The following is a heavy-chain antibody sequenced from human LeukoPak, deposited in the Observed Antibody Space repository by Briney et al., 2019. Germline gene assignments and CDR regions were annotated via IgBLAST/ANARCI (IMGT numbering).Heavy chain of an antibody. V-gene: IGHV3-23*01. CDR2: ISGSGGST. CDR3: AKGQQLVYYFDY. D-gene: IGHD6-13*01. J-gene: IGHJ4*02. Sequence: VSAISGSGGSTYYADSVKGRFTISRDNSKNTLYLQMNSLRAEDTAVYYCAKGQQLVYYFDYWGQGTLVTVSS.